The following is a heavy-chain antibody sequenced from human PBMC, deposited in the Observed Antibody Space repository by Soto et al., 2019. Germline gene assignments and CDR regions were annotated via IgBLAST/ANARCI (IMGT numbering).Heavy chain of an antibody. V-gene: IGHV1-3*01. CDR3: ARGIATGQLDP. J-gene: IGHJ5*02. D-gene: IGHD2-15*01. Sequence: SLEASCKASGYTFTRYTMNWVRQAPGQRLEWMGWINPDNGNTKSSQKFQDRVIITRDTSASTAYMDLSSLRSEDTAVYYCARGIATGQLDPWGQGTLVSVSS. CDR1: GYTFTRYT. CDR2: INPDNGNT.